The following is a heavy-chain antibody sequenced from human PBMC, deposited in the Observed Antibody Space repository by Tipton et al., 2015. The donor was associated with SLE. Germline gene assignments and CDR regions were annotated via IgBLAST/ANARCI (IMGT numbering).Heavy chain of an antibody. CDR2: IYTSGST. V-gene: IGHV4-4*09. CDR1: GGSFSGYY. D-gene: IGHD3-10*01. J-gene: IGHJ6*02. Sequence: TLSLTCAVYGGSFSGYYWSWIRQPAGKGLEWIGYIYTSGSTNYNPSLKSRVTISVDTSKNQFSLKLSSVTAADTAVYYCARDCRGYYYGMDVWGQGTTVTVSS. CDR3: ARDCRGYYYGMDV.